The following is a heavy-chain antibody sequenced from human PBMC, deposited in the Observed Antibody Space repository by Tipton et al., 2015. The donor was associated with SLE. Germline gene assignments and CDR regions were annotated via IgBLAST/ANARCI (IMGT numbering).Heavy chain of an antibody. V-gene: IGHV4-39*02. Sequence: LRLSCTVSGGSISSSSYYWGWIRQPPGKGLEWIGSIYYSGSTYYNPSLKSRVTISVDTSKNHFSLKLRSVTAADTALYYCARDSVAAAELFDPWGQGTLVTVSS. J-gene: IGHJ5*02. CDR3: ARDSVAAAELFDP. CDR2: IYYSGST. D-gene: IGHD6-13*01. CDR1: GGSISSSSYY.